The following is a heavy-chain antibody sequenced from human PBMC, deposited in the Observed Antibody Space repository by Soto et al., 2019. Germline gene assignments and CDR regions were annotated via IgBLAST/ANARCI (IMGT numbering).Heavy chain of an antibody. Sequence: PGQSLKISCKVSGYNFTNYWIGWVRQMPGKGLEWMGIIYPSDSDFRYSPSFQGQVTISADKSIATAYLQWSSLKASDTAMYYCARLRGVRFNYYLQYGMDVWGQGTTVTVS. V-gene: IGHV5-51*01. D-gene: IGHD3-3*01. CDR3: ARLRGVRFNYYLQYGMDV. CDR2: IYPSDSDF. J-gene: IGHJ6*01. CDR1: GYNFTNYW.